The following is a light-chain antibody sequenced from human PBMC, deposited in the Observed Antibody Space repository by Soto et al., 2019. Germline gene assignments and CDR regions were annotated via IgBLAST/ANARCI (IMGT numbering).Light chain of an antibody. CDR1: QTVSSK. Sequence: EIVLTQSPATLSSSPGERATLSCRASQTVSSKLAWYQHKPGQAPRLLIYDTSNRATGIPARFSGSGSGTDFTLTISRLEPEDFAVYYCQRYGAFGQGTKVDIK. CDR3: QRYGA. J-gene: IGKJ1*01. CDR2: DTS. V-gene: IGKV3-11*01.